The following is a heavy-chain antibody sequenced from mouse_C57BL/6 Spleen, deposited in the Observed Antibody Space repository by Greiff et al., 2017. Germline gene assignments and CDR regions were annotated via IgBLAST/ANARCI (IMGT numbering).Heavy chain of an antibody. CDR1: GFNIQNTY. CDR2: IDPANGNT. V-gene: IGHV14-3*01. CDR3: ASLSYGYDVGAY. J-gene: IGHJ2*01. Sequence: VHVKQSVAELVRPGASVKLSCTASGFNIQNTYMHWVKQRPEQGLEWIGRIDPANGNTKYAPKFQGKATITADTSSNTAYLQLSSLTSEDTAIYYCASLSYGYDVGAYWGQGTTLTVSS. D-gene: IGHD2-2*01.